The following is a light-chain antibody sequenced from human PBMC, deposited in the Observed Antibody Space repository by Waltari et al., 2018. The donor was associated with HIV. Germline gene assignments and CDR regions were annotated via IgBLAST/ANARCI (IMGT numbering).Light chain of an antibody. CDR2: AAS. J-gene: IGKJ1*01. Sequence: DIQMTQSPSSLSASVGDRVTITCRASQSISSYLNWYQQKPGKAPKLLIYAASSLQSGVPARCSGSGSGTDCTLTISSLQPEDFATYYCQQIYSTPPTFGQGTKVEIK. CDR1: QSISSY. V-gene: IGKV1-39*01. CDR3: QQIYSTPPT.